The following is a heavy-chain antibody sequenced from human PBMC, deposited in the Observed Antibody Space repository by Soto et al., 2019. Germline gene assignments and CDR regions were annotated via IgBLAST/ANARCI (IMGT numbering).Heavy chain of an antibody. CDR2: IYWDDDK. J-gene: IGHJ4*02. Sequence: SGPTLVKPTQTLTLTCTFSGFSLSTSGVGVGWIRQPPGKALEWLALIYWDDDKRYSPSLKSRLTITKDTSKNQVVLKMTHMDPVDTATYYCAHSAGGDILAGPAFDYWGQGTLVTVSS. CDR1: GFSLSTSGVG. D-gene: IGHD3-9*01. V-gene: IGHV2-5*02. CDR3: AHSAGGDILAGPAFDY.